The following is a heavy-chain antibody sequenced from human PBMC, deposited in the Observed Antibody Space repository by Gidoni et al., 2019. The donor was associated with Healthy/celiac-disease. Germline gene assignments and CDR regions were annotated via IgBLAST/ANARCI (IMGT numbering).Heavy chain of an antibody. CDR3: ARGPGYCSGGSCYGAFDY. J-gene: IGHJ4*02. V-gene: IGHV3-30-3*01. CDR1: GFTFSSYA. Sequence: QVQLVESGGGVVQPGRSLRLSCAASGFTFSSYAMHWVRQAPGKGLEWVAVISYDGSNKYYADSVKGRFTISRDNSKNTLYLQMNSLRAEDTAVYYCARGPGYCSGGSCYGAFDYWGQGTLVTVSS. D-gene: IGHD2-15*01. CDR2: ISYDGSNK.